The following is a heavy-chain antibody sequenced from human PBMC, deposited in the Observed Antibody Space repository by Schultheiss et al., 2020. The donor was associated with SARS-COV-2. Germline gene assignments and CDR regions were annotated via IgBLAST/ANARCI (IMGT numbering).Heavy chain of an antibody. Sequence: GGSLRLSCAASGFTFSSYAMSWVRQAPGKGLEWVSSISSSSSYIYYADSVKGRFTISRDNAKNSLYLQMNSLRAEDTAVYYCARDSPTVTTYYYYGMDVWGQGTTVTVSS. CDR2: ISSSSSYI. D-gene: IGHD4-11*01. J-gene: IGHJ6*02. CDR3: ARDSPTVTTYYYYGMDV. V-gene: IGHV3-21*01. CDR1: GFTFSSYA.